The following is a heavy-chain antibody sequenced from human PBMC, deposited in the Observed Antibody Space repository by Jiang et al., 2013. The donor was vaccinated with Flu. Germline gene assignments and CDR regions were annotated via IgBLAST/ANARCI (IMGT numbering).Heavy chain of an antibody. V-gene: IGHV5-51*01. CDR2: IYPGDSDT. D-gene: IGHD6-13*01. CDR3: VRPRYRSSWYGYFDY. Sequence: YGAEVKKPGESLKISRKGSGNDFNTYWIGWVRQMPGKGLEWMGVIYPGDSDTRYSPSFRGQVTISVDKSISTAYLQWSSLKASDTAMYYCVRPRYRSSWYGYFDYWGQGSLVTVSS. J-gene: IGHJ4*02. CDR1: GNDFNTYW.